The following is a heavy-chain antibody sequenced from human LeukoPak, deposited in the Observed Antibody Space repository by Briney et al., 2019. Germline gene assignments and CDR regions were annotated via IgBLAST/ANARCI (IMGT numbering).Heavy chain of an antibody. J-gene: IGHJ4*02. Sequence: GGSLRLSCAPSGFTFTSYWMGWVRQAPGKGLEWVANINQDGSVKYYVDSVKGRFTISRDNAKNSLYLQMNSLRGEDTAVYYCARARYCSSSNCYQDYWGQGTLVTVSS. D-gene: IGHD2-2*01. V-gene: IGHV3-7*01. CDR1: GFTFTSYW. CDR3: ARARYCSSSNCYQDY. CDR2: INQDGSVK.